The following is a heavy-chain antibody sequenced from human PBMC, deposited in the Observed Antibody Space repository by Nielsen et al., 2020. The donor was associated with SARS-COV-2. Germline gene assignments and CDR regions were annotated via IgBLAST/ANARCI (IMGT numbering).Heavy chain of an antibody. CDR2: IDPSDSYT. D-gene: IGHD3-10*01. CDR1: GYSFTSYW. J-gene: IGHJ6*02. Sequence: GGSLRLSCKGSGYSFTSYWISWVRQMPGKGLEWMGRIDPSDSYTNYSPSFQGQVTISADKSISTIYLQWRSLKASDSAMYYCAKEGRDDSGTERRGMDVWGRGTTVTVSS. V-gene: IGHV5-10-1*04. CDR3: AKEGRDDSGTERRGMDV.